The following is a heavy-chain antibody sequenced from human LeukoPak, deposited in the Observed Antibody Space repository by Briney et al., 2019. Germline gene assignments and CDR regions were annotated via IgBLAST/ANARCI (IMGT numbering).Heavy chain of an antibody. J-gene: IGHJ4*02. CDR2: IKEDGSEK. CDR3: ARDESWGYHSY. CDR1: GFTSSNYW. D-gene: IGHD3-22*01. Sequence: GGSLRLSCAASGFTSSNYWMSWVRQAPGKGLEWVANIKEDGSEKYYVDSVKGRFTISRDNAKNSLYLQMNSLRAEDTAVYYCARDESWGYHSYWGQGTLSPSPQ. V-gene: IGHV3-7*03.